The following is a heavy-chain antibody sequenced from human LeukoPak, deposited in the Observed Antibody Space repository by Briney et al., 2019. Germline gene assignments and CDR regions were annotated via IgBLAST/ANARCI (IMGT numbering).Heavy chain of an antibody. Sequence: GGSLRLSCAASGFTFSSYAMSWVRQAPGKGLEWVSAISGSGGSTYYADSVKGRFTIPRDNSKNTLYLQMNSLRAEDTAVYYCAKVRGVVVVVAATYFDYWGQGTLVTVSS. J-gene: IGHJ4*02. CDR1: GFTFSSYA. CDR3: AKVRGVVVVVAATYFDY. D-gene: IGHD2-15*01. V-gene: IGHV3-23*01. CDR2: ISGSGGST.